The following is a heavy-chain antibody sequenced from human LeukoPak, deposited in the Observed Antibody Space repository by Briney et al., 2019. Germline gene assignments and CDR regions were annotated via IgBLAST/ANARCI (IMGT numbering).Heavy chain of an antibody. CDR1: GYTFTGCY. D-gene: IGHD3-22*01. V-gene: IGHV1-2*02. Sequence: SVKLSCNASGYTFTGCYMHWVRQAPGQGLEWLGWINPNSGGTNYAQKFQGRVTMTRDTSISTAYMELSRLTSDDTAVYYCARGPMGDDYYDSSGYYSTYFDYWGQGTLVTVSS. CDR2: INPNSGGT. J-gene: IGHJ4*02. CDR3: ARGPMGDDYYDSSGYYSTYFDY.